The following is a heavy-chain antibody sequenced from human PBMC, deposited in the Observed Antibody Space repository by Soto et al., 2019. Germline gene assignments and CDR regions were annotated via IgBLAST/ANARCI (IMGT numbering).Heavy chain of an antibody. CDR2: TYYRSKWYN. Sequence: PSQTLSLTCAISGDSVSSNSAAWNWIRQSPSRGLEWLGRTYYRSKWYNDYAVSVKSRITINPDTSKNQFSLQLNSVTPEDTAVYYCARESSRPHSSGYYVRLFDYWGQGTLVTVSS. V-gene: IGHV6-1*01. CDR1: GDSVSSNSAA. CDR3: ARESSRPHSSGYYVRLFDY. D-gene: IGHD3-22*01. J-gene: IGHJ4*02.